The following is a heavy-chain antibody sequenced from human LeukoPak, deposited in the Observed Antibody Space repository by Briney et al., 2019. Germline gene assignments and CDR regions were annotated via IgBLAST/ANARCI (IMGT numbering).Heavy chain of an antibody. Sequence: SVKVSCKASGGTFSSYAISWVRQAPGQGLEWMGGIIPIFGTATYAQKLQGRVTITTDESTSTAYMELSSLRSEDTAVYYCARGDFWSGYQGYYYYYMDVWGKGTTVTVSS. CDR2: IIPIFGTA. V-gene: IGHV1-69*05. CDR1: GGTFSSYA. J-gene: IGHJ6*03. CDR3: ARGDFWSGYQGYYYYYMDV. D-gene: IGHD3-3*01.